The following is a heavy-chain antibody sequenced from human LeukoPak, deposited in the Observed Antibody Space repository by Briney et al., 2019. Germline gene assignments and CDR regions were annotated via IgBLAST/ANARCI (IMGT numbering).Heavy chain of an antibody. CDR1: GFTFSSYA. CDR2: ISGSGGST. CDR3: AKAPYYYDSSGYLYYLDY. Sequence: GGSLRLSCAASGFTFSSYAMSWVRQAPGKGLEWVSAISGSGGSTYYADSVKGRFTISRDNSKNTLYLQMNSLRAEDTAVYYCAKAPYYYDSSGYLYYLDYWGQGTLVTVSS. V-gene: IGHV3-23*01. D-gene: IGHD3-22*01. J-gene: IGHJ4*02.